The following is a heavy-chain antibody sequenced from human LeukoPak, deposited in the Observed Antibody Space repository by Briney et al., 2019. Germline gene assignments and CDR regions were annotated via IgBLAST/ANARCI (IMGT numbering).Heavy chain of an antibody. J-gene: IGHJ4*02. CDR3: ARRAYYDSSGYDPFDY. D-gene: IGHD3-22*01. CDR2: ISSSSSYI. CDR1: EFTFSSYS. Sequence: GGSLRLSCAASEFTFSSYSMNWVRQAPGKGLEWVSSISSSSSYIYYADSVKGRFTISRDNAKNPLYLQMNSLRAEDTAVYYCARRAYYDSSGYDPFDYWGQGTLVTVSS. V-gene: IGHV3-21*01.